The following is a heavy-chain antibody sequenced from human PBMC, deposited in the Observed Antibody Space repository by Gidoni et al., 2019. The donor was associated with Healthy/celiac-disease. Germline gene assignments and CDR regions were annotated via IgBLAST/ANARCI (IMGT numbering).Heavy chain of an antibody. Sequence: QVQLVQSGAEVKKPGASVKVSCKASGYTFTSYYMHWVRQAPGQGLEWMGIINPSGGSTSYAQKFQGRVTMTRDTSTSTVYMELSSLRSEDTAVYYCARDARTYVWGDAFDIWGQGTMVTVSS. CDR3: ARDARTYVWGDAFDI. J-gene: IGHJ3*02. CDR1: GYTFTSYY. V-gene: IGHV1-46*01. D-gene: IGHD3-16*01. CDR2: INPSGGST.